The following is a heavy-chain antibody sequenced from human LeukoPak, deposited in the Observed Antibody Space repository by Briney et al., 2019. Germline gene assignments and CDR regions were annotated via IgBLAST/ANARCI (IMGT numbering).Heavy chain of an antibody. CDR1: GFTFSSYW. CDR2: IKGDGNT. CDR3: ARAPSEIGGYYPEYFRH. D-gene: IGHD3-22*01. V-gene: IGHV3-74*01. J-gene: IGHJ1*01. Sequence: GGSLRLSCAASGFTFSSYWMHWVRQAPGKGLVWVSRIKGDGNTNYADSVKGRFTISRDNAKNTVSLQMNSLRTEDTGVYYCARAPSEIGGYYPEYFRHWGQGTLVTVSS.